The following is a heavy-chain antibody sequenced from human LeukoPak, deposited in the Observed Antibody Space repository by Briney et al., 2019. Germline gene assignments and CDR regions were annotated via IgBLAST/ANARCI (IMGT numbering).Heavy chain of an antibody. V-gene: IGHV4-59*12. J-gene: IGHJ4*02. CDR2: IYYSGST. CDR3: ARGPSTYYYDSTQYNY. Sequence: SETLSLTCTASGGSISSYYWSWIRQPPGKGLEWIGHIYYSGSTNYNPSLKSRLTISIDTSKNQFSLRLSSVTAADTAVYYCARGPSTYYYDSTQYNYWGQGTLVTVSS. CDR1: GGSISSYY. D-gene: IGHD3-22*01.